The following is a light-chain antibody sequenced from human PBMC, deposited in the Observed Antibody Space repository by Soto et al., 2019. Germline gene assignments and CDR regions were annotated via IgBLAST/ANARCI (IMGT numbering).Light chain of an antibody. V-gene: IGKV1-5*03. J-gene: IGKJ1*01. CDR2: KAS. CDR3: QQYNSGCS. Sequence: DIQMTQSPSTLSASVGDRVTITCRASQTIGSWLAWYQQKPGKAPKLLIYKASTLESGVPSRFSGSGSETEFTLTINSLQPDDFATYYCQQYNSGCSFGQGTKVEIK. CDR1: QTIGSW.